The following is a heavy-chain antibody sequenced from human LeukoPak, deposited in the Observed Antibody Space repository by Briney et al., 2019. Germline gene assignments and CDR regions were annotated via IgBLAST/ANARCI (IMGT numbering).Heavy chain of an antibody. CDR3: AKGDQPLLYGGAFDS. V-gene: IGHV3-23*01. J-gene: IGHJ4*02. CDR1: GFTFSTYA. Sequence: GGSLRLSCAASGFTFSTYAMSWVRQAPGKGLEWVSAFSGSGGNTYYADSVKGRFSISRDNSKNTLHLQMISLRAEDTAVYYCAKGDQPLLYGGAFDSWGQGTLVTVSS. CDR2: FSGSGGNT. D-gene: IGHD2-2*02.